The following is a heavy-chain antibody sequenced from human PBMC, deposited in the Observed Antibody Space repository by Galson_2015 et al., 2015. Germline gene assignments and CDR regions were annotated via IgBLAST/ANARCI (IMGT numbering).Heavy chain of an antibody. Sequence: SVKVSCKASGGTFSSYAISWVRQAPGQGLEWMGGIIPIFGIANYAQKFQGRVTITADKSTSTAYMELSSLRSEDTAVYYCASAKNVAATRERRAFDIWGQGTMVTVSS. J-gene: IGHJ3*02. D-gene: IGHD2-15*01. V-gene: IGHV1-69*10. CDR3: ASAKNVAATRERRAFDI. CDR1: GGTFSSYA. CDR2: IIPIFGIA.